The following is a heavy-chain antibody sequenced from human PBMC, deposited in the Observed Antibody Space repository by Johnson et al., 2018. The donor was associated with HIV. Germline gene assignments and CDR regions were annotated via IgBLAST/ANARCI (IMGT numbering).Heavy chain of an antibody. D-gene: IGHD4-23*01. CDR2: IKQDGSET. V-gene: IGHV3-7*01. Sequence: VQLVESGGGLVQPGGSLRLSCAASGFPFRTYWMSWVRQGPGKGLEWVASIKQDGSETSYVDSVKGRFIISRDNAKNSLFLQMNSLRAEDKAVYYCRVVTGAFDIWGQGKMVTVSS. CDR1: GFPFRTYW. CDR3: RVVTGAFDI. J-gene: IGHJ3*02.